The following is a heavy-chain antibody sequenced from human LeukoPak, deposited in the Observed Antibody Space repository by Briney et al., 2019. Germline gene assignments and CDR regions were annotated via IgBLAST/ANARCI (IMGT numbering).Heavy chain of an antibody. D-gene: IGHD1-14*01. J-gene: IGHJ4*02. Sequence: PGGSLRLSCAASGFTFSSYAMHWVRQAPGKGLEWVAFIQNDGSSKFYADSVKGRFTVSRDDSKKTFYLQMDSLRPDDTAVYYCARGINHAFDSWGQGTLVTVSS. V-gene: IGHV3-30*04. CDR3: ARGINHAFDS. CDR2: IQNDGSSK. CDR1: GFTFSSYA.